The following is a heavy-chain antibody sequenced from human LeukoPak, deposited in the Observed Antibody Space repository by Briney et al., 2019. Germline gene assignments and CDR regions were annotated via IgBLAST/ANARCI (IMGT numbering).Heavy chain of an antibody. CDR2: INHSGST. CDR3: ARGGPAYYDFWSGPYANWFDP. CDR1: GGSFSGYY. D-gene: IGHD3-3*01. Sequence: SETLSLTCAVYGGSFSGYYWSWIRQPPGKGLEWIGEINHSGSTNYNPSLKSRVTISVDTSKNQFSLKLSSVAAADTAVYYCARGGPAYYDFWSGPYANWFDPWGQGTLVTVSS. V-gene: IGHV4-34*01. J-gene: IGHJ5*02.